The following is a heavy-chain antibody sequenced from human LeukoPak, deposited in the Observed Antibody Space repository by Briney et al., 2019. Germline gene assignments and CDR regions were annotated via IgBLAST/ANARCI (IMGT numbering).Heavy chain of an antibody. V-gene: IGHV3-30*02. CDR1: GSTFSSYG. CDR2: IRYDGSNK. J-gene: IGHJ4*02. Sequence: GGSLRLSCAASGSTFSSYGMHWVRQAPGKGLEWVALIRYDGSNKYYADSVKGRFTISRDNSKNTLYLQMNSLRAEDTAVYYCAKGRLRYFDCLDYWGQGTLVTVSS. CDR3: AKGRLRYFDCLDY. D-gene: IGHD3-9*01.